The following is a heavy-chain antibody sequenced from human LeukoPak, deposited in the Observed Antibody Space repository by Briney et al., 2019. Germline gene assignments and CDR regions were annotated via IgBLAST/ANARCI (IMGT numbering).Heavy chain of an antibody. Sequence: SETLSLTCTVSGGSISSSSYYWGWIRQPPGKGLEWIGSIYYSGSTYHNPSLKSRVTISVDTSKNQFSLKLSSVTAADTAVYYCARQYQLRYFDWLLYWYFDLWGRGTLVTVSS. CDR3: ARQYQLRYFDWLLYWYFDL. V-gene: IGHV4-39*01. D-gene: IGHD3-9*01. CDR1: GGSISSSSYY. CDR2: IYYSGST. J-gene: IGHJ2*01.